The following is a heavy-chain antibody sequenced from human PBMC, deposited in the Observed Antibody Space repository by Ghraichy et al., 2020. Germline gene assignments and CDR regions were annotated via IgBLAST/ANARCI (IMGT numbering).Heavy chain of an antibody. V-gene: IGHV3-53*01. D-gene: IGHD2-15*01. J-gene: IGHJ3*02. CDR2: IYGGGTT. Sequence: GGPLRLSCAASGFTVNSNFINWVRQAPGKGLEWVSVIYGGGTTYYADSVKGRFILSRDNSKNTLYLQMNSLRVEDTAVYYCAREGMTGYCSGGNCYRGAFDIWGQGTKVTVS. CDR3: AREGMTGYCSGGNCYRGAFDI. CDR1: GFTVNSNF.